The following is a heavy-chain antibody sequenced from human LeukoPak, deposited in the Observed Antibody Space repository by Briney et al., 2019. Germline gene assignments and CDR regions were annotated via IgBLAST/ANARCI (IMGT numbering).Heavy chain of an antibody. D-gene: IGHD2-21*02. CDR1: GFTFLDYG. CDR3: AKGVVVVTAMNYFDY. Sequence: PGGSLRLSCVASGFTFLDYGLNWVRQAPGKGLEWVSGISGSGSTTNYADSVKGRFTISRDNSKNTLYLQMNTLRAEDTAVYYCAKGVVVVTAMNYFDYWGQGSLVTVSS. CDR2: ISGSGSTT. V-gene: IGHV3-23*01. J-gene: IGHJ4*02.